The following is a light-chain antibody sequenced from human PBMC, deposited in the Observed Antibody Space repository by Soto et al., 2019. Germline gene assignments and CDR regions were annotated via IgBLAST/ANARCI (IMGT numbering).Light chain of an antibody. J-gene: IGLJ1*01. CDR1: SNDIGTYDF. CDR2: EVT. Sequence: QSALTQPASVSGSPGQSITISCSGTSNDIGTYDFVSWYQHLPGKAPKLMIYEVTRRPSGVPDRFSGSKSGNTASLNVSGLQAEDEADYYCCSYADNNDYVSGTGTKVTVL. V-gene: IGLV2-8*01. CDR3: CSYADNNDYV.